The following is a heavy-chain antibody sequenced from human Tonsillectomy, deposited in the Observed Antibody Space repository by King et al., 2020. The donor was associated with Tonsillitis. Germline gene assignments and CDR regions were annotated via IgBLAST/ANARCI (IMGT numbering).Heavy chain of an antibody. J-gene: IGHJ6*02. CDR3: ARDVEAYCSGGRCSYNGMDV. CDR1: GGSISSGGYS. V-gene: IGHV4-30-4*07. CDR2: IYYSGDT. Sequence: QLQESGPGLVNPSQTLSLTCAVSGGSISSGGYSWSWIRQPPGKGLEWIGYIYYSGDTYYNPSLKHRVTISVDTSKNQFSLKVSSVTAADTAVYYCARDVEAYCSGGRCSYNGMDVWGQGTTVTVSS. D-gene: IGHD2-15*01.